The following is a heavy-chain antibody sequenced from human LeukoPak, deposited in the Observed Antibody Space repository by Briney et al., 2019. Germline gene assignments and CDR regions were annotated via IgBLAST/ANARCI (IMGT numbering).Heavy chain of an antibody. D-gene: IGHD6-13*01. CDR2: IYSGGST. CDR3: ARVSSSISKYYFDY. J-gene: IGHJ4*02. V-gene: IGHV3-53*01. Sequence: GGSLRLPCAASGFTVSSNYMSWVRQAPGKGLEWVSVIYSGGSTYYADSVKGRFTISRDNSKNTLYLQMNSLRAEDTAVYYCARVSSSISKYYFDYWGQGTLVTVSS. CDR1: GFTVSSNY.